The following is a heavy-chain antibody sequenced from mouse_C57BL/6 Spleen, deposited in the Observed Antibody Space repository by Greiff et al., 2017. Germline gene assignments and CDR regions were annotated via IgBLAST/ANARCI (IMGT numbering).Heavy chain of an antibody. Sequence: VQLQQPGAELVKPGASVKVSCTASGYTFTSYWMHWVKQRPGQGLEWIGRIPPSDSDTNYNQKFKGKATLTVDKTSSTAYMQLSSLSSEDSAFYYCASYGSSYPLAYWGQGTLVTVSA. V-gene: IGHV1-74*01. CDR1: GYTFTSYW. J-gene: IGHJ3*01. CDR3: ASYGSSYPLAY. D-gene: IGHD1-1*01. CDR2: IPPSDSDT.